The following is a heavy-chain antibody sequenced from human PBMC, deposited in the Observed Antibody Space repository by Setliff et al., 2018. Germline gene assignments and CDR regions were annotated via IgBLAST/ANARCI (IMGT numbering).Heavy chain of an antibody. CDR1: GFTFDDYA. CDR2: ISWNSGSI. D-gene: IGHD2-15*01. J-gene: IGHJ4*02. V-gene: IGHV3-9*01. Sequence: GGSLRLSCAASGFTFDDYAMHWVRQAPGKGLEWVSGISWNSGSIGYADSVKGRFTISRDNAKNSLYLQMNSLRAEDTALYYCAKETLGFCSGVSCYGLDYWGQGTLVTVSS. CDR3: AKETLGFCSGVSCYGLDY.